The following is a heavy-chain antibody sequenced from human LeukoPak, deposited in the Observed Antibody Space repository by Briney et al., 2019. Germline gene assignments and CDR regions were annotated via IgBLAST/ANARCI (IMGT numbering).Heavy chain of an antibody. CDR2: ISGSGGST. Sequence: PGGSLRLSCAASGFTFSSYGMSWVRQAPGKGLEWVSAISGSGGSTYYADSVKGRLTISRDNSKNTLYLQMNSLRAEDTAVYYCAKSSRWGADFDYWGQGTLVTVSS. J-gene: IGHJ4*02. CDR3: AKSSRWGADFDY. D-gene: IGHD1-26*01. V-gene: IGHV3-23*01. CDR1: GFTFSSYG.